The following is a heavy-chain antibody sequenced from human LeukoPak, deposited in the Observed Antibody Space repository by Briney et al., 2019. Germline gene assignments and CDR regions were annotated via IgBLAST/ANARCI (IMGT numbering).Heavy chain of an antibody. Sequence: PSETLSLTCSVSGHSFSSYYWIWIRQPPGKGLEWIGYVYHSGSTNYNPSLNSRVTISLDTSKNQFSLKLTSVTAADTAVYYCAGARRAMSGVFDSCGQGTRVTVTS. J-gene: IGHJ4*02. CDR2: VYHSGST. CDR1: GHSFSSYY. V-gene: IGHV4-59*03. D-gene: IGHD2-15*01. CDR3: AGARRAMSGVFDS.